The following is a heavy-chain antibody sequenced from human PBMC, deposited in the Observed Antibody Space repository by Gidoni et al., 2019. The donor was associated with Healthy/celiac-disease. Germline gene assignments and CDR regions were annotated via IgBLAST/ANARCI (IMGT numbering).Heavy chain of an antibody. D-gene: IGHD6-13*01. CDR2: IRSKAYGGTT. CDR1: GFTFGDYA. J-gene: IGHJ4*02. V-gene: IGHV3-49*03. Sequence: EVQLVESGGGLVQPGRSLRLSCTASGFTFGDYAMSWFRQAPGKGLEWVGFIRSKAYGGTTEYAASVKGRFTISRDDSKSIAYLQMNSLKTEDTAVYYCTRLISSSSDYWGQGTLVTVSS. CDR3: TRLISSSSDY.